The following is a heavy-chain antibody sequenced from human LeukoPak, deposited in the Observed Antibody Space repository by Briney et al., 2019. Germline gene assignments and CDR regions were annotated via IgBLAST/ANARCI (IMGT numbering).Heavy chain of an antibody. CDR1: GFTFSSYT. CDR3: ARRSGIAVAGAFDY. J-gene: IGHJ4*02. V-gene: IGHV3-23*01. Sequence: GGSLRLSCAASGFTFSSYTMSWVRQAQGKGLEWVSAMSGSGDSTYYADSVKGRFTISRDNSKNTLYLQMNSLRAEDTAVYYCARRSGIAVAGAFDYWGQGTLVTVSS. D-gene: IGHD6-19*01. CDR2: MSGSGDST.